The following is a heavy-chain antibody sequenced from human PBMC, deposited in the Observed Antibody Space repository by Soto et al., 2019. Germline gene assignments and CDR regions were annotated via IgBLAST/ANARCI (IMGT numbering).Heavy chain of an antibody. D-gene: IGHD2-15*01. J-gene: IGHJ4*02. V-gene: IGHV1-3*01. CDR2: INAGNGNT. CDR1: GYTFTSYA. Sequence: QVQLVQSGAEVKKPGASVKVSCKASGYTFTSYAMHWVRQAPGQRLEWMGWINAGNGNTKYSQKFQGRVTITRDTSGSTAYMGLSSLRSEDTAVYYCARGGLCSGGSCYEYYFDYWGQGTLSPSPQ. CDR3: ARGGLCSGGSCYEYYFDY.